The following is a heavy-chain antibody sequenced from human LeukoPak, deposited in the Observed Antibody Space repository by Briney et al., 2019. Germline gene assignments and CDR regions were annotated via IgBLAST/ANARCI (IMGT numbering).Heavy chain of an antibody. CDR1: GDSFSYFY. J-gene: IGHJ4*02. D-gene: IGHD6-13*01. CDR2: IYNSGST. V-gene: IGHV4-59*01. Sequence: KPSETLSLTCTVSGDSFSYFYWSWIRQPPGKGLEWIGYIYNSGSTNYSPSLKSRVTISLDTSKNQFSLKLSSVTAADTAVYYCARGVVAAAGRTFDFWGQGTLVTVSS. CDR3: ARGVVAAAGRTFDF.